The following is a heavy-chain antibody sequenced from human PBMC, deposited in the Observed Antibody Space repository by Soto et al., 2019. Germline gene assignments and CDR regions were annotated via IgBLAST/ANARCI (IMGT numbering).Heavy chain of an antibody. J-gene: IGHJ4*02. CDR3: ARDEQQLNLFDY. CDR1: GGSISSSSYY. D-gene: IGHD6-13*01. Sequence: QLQLQESGPGLVKPSETLSLTCTVSGGSISSSSYYWGWIRQPPGKGLEWIGSIYYSGSTYYNPYLKSRVTISVDTSKNQFSLKLSSVTAADTAVYYCARDEQQLNLFDYWGQGTLVTVSS. V-gene: IGHV4-39*01. CDR2: IYYSGST.